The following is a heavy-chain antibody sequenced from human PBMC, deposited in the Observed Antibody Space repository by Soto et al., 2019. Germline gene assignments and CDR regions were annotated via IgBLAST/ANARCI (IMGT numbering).Heavy chain of an antibody. V-gene: IGHV3-30*18. Sequence: GGSLRLSCAASGFTFSSYGMHWVRQAPGKGLEWVAVISYDVSNKYYADSVKGRFTISRDNSKNTLYLQMNSLRAEDTVVYYCAKEGYSSTSPSHYYYYYGMDVWGQGTRVTVSS. D-gene: IGHD6-6*01. CDR1: GFTFSSYG. CDR3: AKEGYSSTSPSHYYYYYGMDV. J-gene: IGHJ6*02. CDR2: ISYDVSNK.